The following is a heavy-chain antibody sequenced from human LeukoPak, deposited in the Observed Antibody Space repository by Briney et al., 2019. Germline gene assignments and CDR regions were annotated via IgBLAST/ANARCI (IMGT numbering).Heavy chain of an antibody. V-gene: IGHV7-4-1*02. CDR2: INTNTGNP. CDR3: ARQITMIVESWFDP. CDR1: GYTFTSYA. D-gene: IGHD3-22*01. Sequence: ASVKVSCKAPGYTFTSYAMNWVRQAPGQGLEWMGWINTNTGNPTYAQGFTGRFVFSLDTSVSTAYLQISSLKAEDTAVYYCARQITMIVESWFDPWGQGTLVTVSS. J-gene: IGHJ5*02.